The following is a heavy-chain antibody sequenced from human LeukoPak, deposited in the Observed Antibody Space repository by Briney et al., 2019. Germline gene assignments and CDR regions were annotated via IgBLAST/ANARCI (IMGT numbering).Heavy chain of an antibody. J-gene: IGHJ4*02. CDR2: INPNSGGT. D-gene: IGHD2-2*02. Sequence: ASVKVSCTASGYTFTGYYMHWVRQAPGQGLEWMGRINPNSGGTNYAQKFQGRVTMTRDTSISTAYMELSRLRSDDTAVYYCARGEGGYCSSTSCYRGFDYWGQGTLVTVSS. V-gene: IGHV1-2*06. CDR3: ARGEGGYCSSTSCYRGFDY. CDR1: GYTFTGYY.